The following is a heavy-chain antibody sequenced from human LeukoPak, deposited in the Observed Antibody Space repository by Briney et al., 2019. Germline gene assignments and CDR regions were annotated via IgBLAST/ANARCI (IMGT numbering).Heavy chain of an antibody. V-gene: IGHV1-18*01. Sequence: ASVKVSCKASGYTFTSYGISWVRPAPGQRLEWMGWISVYNGHTNYAQKLQDRVTMTTDTATNTAYMELRSLRSDDTAVYHCARFCSGGGCYHNWFDPWGQGTLVTVSS. D-gene: IGHD2-15*01. J-gene: IGHJ5*02. CDR1: GYTFTSYG. CDR2: ISVYNGHT. CDR3: ARFCSGGGCYHNWFDP.